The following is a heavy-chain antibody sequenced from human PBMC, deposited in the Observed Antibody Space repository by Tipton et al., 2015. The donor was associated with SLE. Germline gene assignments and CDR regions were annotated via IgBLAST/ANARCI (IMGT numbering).Heavy chain of an antibody. Sequence: LRLSCIVSGDSISGSTYYWGWIRQPPGKGLEWIGSISYGGRNYYNPSLKSRVTISEDTPKNQFSLKLNSVTAADTAVYYCVRDKRYFDSPVKYWGQGILVTVSS. V-gene: IGHV4-39*07. CDR3: VRDKRYFDSPVKY. CDR1: GDSISGSTYY. J-gene: IGHJ4*02. CDR2: ISYGGRN. D-gene: IGHD3-9*01.